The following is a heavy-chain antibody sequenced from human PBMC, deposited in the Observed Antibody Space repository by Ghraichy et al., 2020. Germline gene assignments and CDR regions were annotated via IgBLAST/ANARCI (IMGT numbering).Heavy chain of an antibody. J-gene: IGHJ4*02. CDR2: IFYSGTT. CDR1: GGSISSHY. V-gene: IGHV4-59*11. Sequence: GSLRLSCTVSGGSISSHYWSWIRQPPGQGLECIGCIFYSGTTNYNPSLTSRLSISVDTSKNKFSMKLRSVTAADTAVYYCARGQTGDRGYFDSWGQGTLVTVSS. CDR3: ARGQTGDRGYFDS. D-gene: IGHD7-27*01.